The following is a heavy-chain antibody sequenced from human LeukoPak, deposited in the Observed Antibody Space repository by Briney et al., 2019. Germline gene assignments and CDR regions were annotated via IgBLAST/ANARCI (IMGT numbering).Heavy chain of an antibody. D-gene: IGHD6-13*01. J-gene: IGHJ4*02. CDR2: ISYDGSNK. CDR1: GFTFSGYA. Sequence: PGRSLRLSCAASGFTFSGYAMHWVRQAPGKGLEWVAVISYDGSNKYYADSVKGRFTISRDNSKNTLYLQMNSLRAEDTAVYYCASGSSWYIFDYWGQGTLVTVSS. V-gene: IGHV3-30*04. CDR3: ASGSSWYIFDY.